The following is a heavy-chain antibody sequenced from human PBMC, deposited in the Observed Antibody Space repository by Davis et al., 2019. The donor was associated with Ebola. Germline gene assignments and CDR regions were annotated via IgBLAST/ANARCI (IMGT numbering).Heavy chain of an antibody. CDR3: AKDYTGVLLPVWDY. D-gene: IGHD2-8*02. Sequence: GESLKISCGASGFTFDDYAMTWVRQVPGKGLEWVSGINWNGASSGYADSVKGRFTISRDNSKNTLYLQMNSLRAEDTGVYYCAKDYTGVLLPVWDYWGQGTLVTVSS. CDR2: INWNGASS. V-gene: IGHV3-20*04. CDR1: GFTFDDYA. J-gene: IGHJ4*02.